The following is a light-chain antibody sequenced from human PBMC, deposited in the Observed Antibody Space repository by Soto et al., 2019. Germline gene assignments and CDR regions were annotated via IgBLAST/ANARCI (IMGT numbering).Light chain of an antibody. V-gene: IGKV3-20*01. J-gene: IGKJ1*01. Sequence: EIVLTQSPGTLSLSPGERATLSCRASQSVSSSYLAWYQQKPGQAPRLLIYGASSRATGIPDRFSGSGSGTDFTLIISRLEPEDFAVYYCQQYDSSPRTFDQGTKVDIK. CDR3: QQYDSSPRT. CDR1: QSVSSSY. CDR2: GAS.